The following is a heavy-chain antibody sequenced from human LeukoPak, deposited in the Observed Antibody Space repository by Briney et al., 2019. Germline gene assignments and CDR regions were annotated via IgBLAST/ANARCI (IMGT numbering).Heavy chain of an antibody. D-gene: IGHD1-26*01. J-gene: IGHJ3*02. CDR2: ISWDSGSI. Sequence: GGSLRLSCAASGFTFYNYAMHWVRQAQGKGVEGVSGISWDSGSIDYGDSVKGRFTISRDNAKNSLYLQINSLRTEDTALYYCAKDQGTYYAFDIWGQGTTVTVSS. CDR1: GFTFYNYA. CDR3: AKDQGTYYAFDI. V-gene: IGHV3-9*01.